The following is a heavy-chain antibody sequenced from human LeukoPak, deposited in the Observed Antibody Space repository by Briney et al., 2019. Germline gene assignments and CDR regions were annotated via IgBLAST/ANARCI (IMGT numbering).Heavy chain of an antibody. CDR3: ARGGSPIYGSGSYYIGY. CDR2: IYYSGST. CDR1: GGSISSSSYY. J-gene: IGHJ4*02. V-gene: IGHV4-39*01. Sequence: SETLSLTCTVSGGSISSSSYYWGWIRQPPGKGLEWIGSIYYSGSTYYNPSLKSRVTISVDTSKNQFSLKLSSVTAADTAVYYCARGGSPIYGSGSYYIGYWGQGTLVTVSS. D-gene: IGHD3-10*01.